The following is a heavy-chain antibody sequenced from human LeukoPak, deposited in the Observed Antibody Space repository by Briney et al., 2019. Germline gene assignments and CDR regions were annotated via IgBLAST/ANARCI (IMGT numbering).Heavy chain of an antibody. CDR3: ARLNVLRYFDWLALVPGAVRQEDWGFDP. CDR1: DDSITMYY. J-gene: IGHJ5*02. CDR2: VDHTGST. V-gene: IGHV4-59*12. Sequence: SETLSLTCSVSDDSITMYYWTWIRQPPGKVLEWLGYVDHTGSTNFNPSLNGRVSISRDTTKNLFSLRLRSVTAADTAVYYCARLNVLRYFDWLALVPGAVRQEDWGFDPWGQGTLVTVSS. D-gene: IGHD3-9*01.